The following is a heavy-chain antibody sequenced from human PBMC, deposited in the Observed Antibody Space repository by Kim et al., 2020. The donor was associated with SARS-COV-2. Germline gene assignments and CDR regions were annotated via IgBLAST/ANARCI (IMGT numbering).Heavy chain of an antibody. CDR3: AKADGYHNWGAFDI. CDR2: ISWNSGSI. V-gene: IGHV3-9*01. D-gene: IGHD5-12*01. Sequence: GGSLRLSCAASGFTFGDYAMHWVRQAPGKGLEWVSGISWNSGSIGYADSVKGRFTISRDNAKNSLYLQMNSLRAEDTALYYCAKADGYHNWGAFDIWGQGTMVTVSS. CDR1: GFTFGDYA. J-gene: IGHJ3*02.